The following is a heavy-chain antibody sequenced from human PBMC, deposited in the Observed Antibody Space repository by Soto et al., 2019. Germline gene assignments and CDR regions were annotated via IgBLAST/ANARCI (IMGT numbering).Heavy chain of an antibody. V-gene: IGHV4-34*01. CDR2: INHSGST. CDR3: ARGIRGAAAGPVDY. Sequence: SETLSLTCAVYGGSFSGYYWSWIRQPPGKGLEWIGEINHSGSTNYNPSLKSRVTISVDTSKNQFSLKLSSVTAADTAVYYCARGIRGAAAGPVDYWGQGNLVTVSS. D-gene: IGHD6-13*01. CDR1: GGSFSGYY. J-gene: IGHJ4*02.